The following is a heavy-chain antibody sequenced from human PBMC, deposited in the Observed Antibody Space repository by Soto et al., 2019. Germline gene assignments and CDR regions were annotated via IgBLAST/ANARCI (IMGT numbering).Heavy chain of an antibody. J-gene: IGHJ2*01. V-gene: IGHV1-69*01. D-gene: IGHD3-22*01. CDR2: IIPIFGTV. CDR3: ARDPYYYDSSCNLAGYFDL. Sequence: QVQLEQSGAEVKKAGSSVKVSCKASGGTFSGFAISWVRQAPGQGLQWVGGIIPIFGTVKYAQKFHDRVTITADDSTGTSSMQLSGLTAEDTAIYYCARDPYYYDSSCNLAGYFDLWGRGTLVTVSS. CDR1: GGTFSGFA.